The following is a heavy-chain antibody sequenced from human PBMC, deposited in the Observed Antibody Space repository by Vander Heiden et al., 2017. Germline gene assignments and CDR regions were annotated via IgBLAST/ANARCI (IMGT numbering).Heavy chain of an antibody. J-gene: IGHJ4*02. CDR2: IWYDGSKK. CDR1: IYGSCC. V-gene: IGHV3-33*01. CDR3: ARDRPQTHRIGVVGD. Sequence: IYGSCCMHWVRQAPGKGLEWVAVIWYDGSKKYYGDSVKGRFTISRDNSKNTLDLQMNSLRVEETAVYYCARDRPQTHRIGVVGDGGQGTIVTVCS. D-gene: IGHD2-21*01.